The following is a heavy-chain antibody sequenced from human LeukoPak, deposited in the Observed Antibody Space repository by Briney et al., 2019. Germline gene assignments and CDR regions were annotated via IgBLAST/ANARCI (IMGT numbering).Heavy chain of an antibody. Sequence: SVKVSCKASGGTFSSYAISWVRQAPGQGLEWMGGIIPIFGTANYAQKFQGRVTITADESTSTAYMELSSLRSEGTAVYYCARAIVAVVAATPVLNWFDPWGQGTLVTVSS. D-gene: IGHD2-15*01. CDR1: GGTFSSYA. CDR2: IIPIFGTA. V-gene: IGHV1-69*01. CDR3: ARAIVAVVAATPVLNWFDP. J-gene: IGHJ5*02.